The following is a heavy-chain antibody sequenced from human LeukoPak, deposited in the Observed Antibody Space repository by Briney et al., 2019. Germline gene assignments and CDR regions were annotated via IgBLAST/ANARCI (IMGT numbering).Heavy chain of an antibody. CDR3: ARAYCGGDCYPLSWYFDL. D-gene: IGHD2-21*02. CDR1: GYTFTSYY. Sequence: ASVKVSCKASGYTFTSYYVHWVRQAPGQGLEWMGMINPSGGSTSYAQKFQGRVTITRDTSTSTVYMELSSLRSEDTAVYYCARAYCGGDCYPLSWYFDLWGRGTLVTVSS. CDR2: INPSGGST. V-gene: IGHV1-46*01. J-gene: IGHJ2*01.